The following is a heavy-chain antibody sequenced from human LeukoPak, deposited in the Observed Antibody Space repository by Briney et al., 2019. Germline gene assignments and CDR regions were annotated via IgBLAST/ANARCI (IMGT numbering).Heavy chain of an antibody. V-gene: IGHV3-21*01. CDR1: GFTFSSYS. CDR2: ISSSSTSI. D-gene: IGHD4-17*01. J-gene: IGHJ4*02. Sequence: PGGSLRLSCAASGFTFSSYSMNWVRQAPGKGLEWVSSISSSSTSILYADSLKGRFTISRDNAKNSVFLQMNSLRAEDTAVYYCATFETGTSTTAFDYWGQGTLVTVSS. CDR3: ATFETGTSTTAFDY.